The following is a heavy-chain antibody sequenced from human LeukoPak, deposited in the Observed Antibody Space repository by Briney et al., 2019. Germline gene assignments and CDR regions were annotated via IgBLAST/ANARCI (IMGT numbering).Heavy chain of an antibody. V-gene: IGHV3-30-3*01. J-gene: IGHJ6*03. CDR1: GFTFRSYA. CDR3: ARVSRPQLFYYYYYYMDV. Sequence: GRSLRLSCAASGFTFRSYAMHWVRQAPGKGLEWVAVISYDGSNKYYADSVKGRFTISRDNSKNTLYLQMNSLRAEDTAVYYCARVSRPQLFYYYYYYMDVWGKGTTVTVSS. D-gene: IGHD6-13*01. CDR2: ISYDGSNK.